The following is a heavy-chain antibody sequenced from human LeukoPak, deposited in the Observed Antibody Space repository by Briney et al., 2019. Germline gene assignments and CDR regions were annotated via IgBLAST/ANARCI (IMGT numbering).Heavy chain of an antibody. Sequence: SVKVSCQASGGTFSSYAISWVRQAPGQGLEWMGGIIPIFGTANYAQKFQGRVTITADKSTSTAYMELSSLRSEDTAVYYCARDHSSGWYDWGQGTLVTVSS. CDR3: ARDHSSGWYD. CDR2: IIPIFGTA. V-gene: IGHV1-69*06. J-gene: IGHJ4*02. D-gene: IGHD6-19*01. CDR1: GGTFSSYA.